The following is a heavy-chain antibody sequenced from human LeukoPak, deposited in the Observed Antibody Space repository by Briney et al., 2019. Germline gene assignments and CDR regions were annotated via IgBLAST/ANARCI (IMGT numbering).Heavy chain of an antibody. CDR1: GFTFTNYG. J-gene: IGHJ4*02. CDR2: ISAYNGDT. Sequence: GASVKVSCKASGFTFTNYGISWVRQAPGQGLEWMGWISAYNGDTNYAQKLQDRVTMTTDTSTSTAYMKLRSLRSDDTAMYYCARDEGVGERGAYWGQGTLVTVSS. CDR3: ARDEGVGERGAY. V-gene: IGHV1-18*01. D-gene: IGHD3-16*01.